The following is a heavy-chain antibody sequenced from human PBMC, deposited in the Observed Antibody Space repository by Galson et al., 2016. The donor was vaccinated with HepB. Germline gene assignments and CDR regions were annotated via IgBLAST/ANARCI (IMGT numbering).Heavy chain of an antibody. J-gene: IGHJ6*02. CDR2: INPISGDT. V-gene: IGHV1-2*02. Sequence: SVKVSCKASGYTFIGYYMHWVRQAPGQGLEWLGWINPISGDTKYAQKFQGRVTMTRDTSISTAYMELSRLSSDDTAVYYCARGRVALGTGFYYGLDVWGQGTTVTVSS. CDR3: ARGRVALGTGFYYGLDV. D-gene: IGHD3/OR15-3a*01. CDR1: GYTFIGYY.